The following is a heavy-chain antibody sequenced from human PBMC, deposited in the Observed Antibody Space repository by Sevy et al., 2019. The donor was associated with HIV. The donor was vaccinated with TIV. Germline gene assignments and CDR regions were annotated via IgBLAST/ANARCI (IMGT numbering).Heavy chain of an antibody. Sequence: GGSLRLSCAASGFTFSSYWMSWVRQAPGKGLEWLATINLDGSETFYVDSVKGRFTISRHNPRKSVYLQMTSRSAADTAVYYGARLFYGSADYWGQGTLVTVSS. CDR2: INLDGSET. V-gene: IGHV3-7*01. CDR3: ARLFYGSADY. J-gene: IGHJ4*02. D-gene: IGHD3-10*01. CDR1: GFTFSSYW.